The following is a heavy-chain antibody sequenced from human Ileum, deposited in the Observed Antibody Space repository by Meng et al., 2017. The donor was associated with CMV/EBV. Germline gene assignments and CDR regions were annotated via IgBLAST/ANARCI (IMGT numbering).Heavy chain of an antibody. CDR3: ARICSGHPCYSNQD. D-gene: IGHD2-15*01. V-gene: IGHV3-74*01. Sequence: GESLKISCAASGFTFSSYWMHWVRQIPGKGLVWVSSVKSDGSRTSYADSVKGRFTISRDNAKNTLYLQMNSLRVEDTAVYYFARICSGHPCYSNQDWGQGTLVTVSS. J-gene: IGHJ4*02. CDR2: VKSDGSRT. CDR1: GFTFSSYW.